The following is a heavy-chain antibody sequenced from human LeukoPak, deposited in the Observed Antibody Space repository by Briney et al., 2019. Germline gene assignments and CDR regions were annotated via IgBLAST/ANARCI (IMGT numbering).Heavy chain of an antibody. CDR1: GASVGDYY. J-gene: IGHJ4*02. D-gene: IGHD2/OR15-2a*01. CDR2: IYTSGNT. Sequence: SETLSLTCTVSGASVGDYYWSWIRQAAGKALEWLGRIYTSGNTIYNPSLQSRVTISVDVSKNQFSLRLISMTAADTGIYYCAVDNRDFWGQGTLVTVSS. CDR3: AVDNRDF. V-gene: IGHV4-4*07.